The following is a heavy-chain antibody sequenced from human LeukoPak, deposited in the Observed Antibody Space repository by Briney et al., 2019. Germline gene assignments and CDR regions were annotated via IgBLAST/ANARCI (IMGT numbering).Heavy chain of an antibody. D-gene: IGHD2/OR15-2a*01. Sequence: ESGPTLVKPTQTLTLTCTFSGFSLITNEVGVGWIRQPPGKALEWLALFYYNNNKFYSPSLENRVTVSKDTSKNQVVLTLTNMDPMDTATYYCAHQEYDKGWHPFQHWGQGTLVTVSS. V-gene: IGHV2-5*01. J-gene: IGHJ1*01. CDR3: AHQEYDKGWHPFQH. CDR1: GFSLITNEVG. CDR2: FYYNNNK.